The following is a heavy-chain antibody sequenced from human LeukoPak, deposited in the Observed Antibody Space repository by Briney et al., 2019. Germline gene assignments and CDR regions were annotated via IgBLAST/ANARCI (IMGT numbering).Heavy chain of an antibody. CDR1: GYTFTDYY. CDR2: INPDSGGP. V-gene: IGHV1-2*02. CDR3: AVVATTDFDY. D-gene: IGHD5-12*01. J-gene: IGHJ4*02. Sequence: ASVKVSCKASGYTFTDYYIHWVRQAPGQGLEWMGWINPDSGGPNYAQKFQGRVTITRNTSISTAYMELSSLRSEDTAVYYCAVVATTDFDYWGQGTLVTVSS.